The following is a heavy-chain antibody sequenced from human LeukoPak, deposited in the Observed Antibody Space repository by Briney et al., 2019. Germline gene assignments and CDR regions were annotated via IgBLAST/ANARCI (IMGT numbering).Heavy chain of an antibody. V-gene: IGHV3-30*04. CDR1: GFTFSSYA. CDR3: AREITAAAPFDY. CDR2: ISYDGSNK. J-gene: IGHJ4*02. Sequence: GGSLRLSCAASGFTFSSYAMHWVRQAPGKGLEWVAVISYDGSNKYYADSVKGRFTISRDNSKNTLYLQMNSLRAEDTAVYYCAREITAAAPFDYWGQGTLVTVSS. D-gene: IGHD6-13*01.